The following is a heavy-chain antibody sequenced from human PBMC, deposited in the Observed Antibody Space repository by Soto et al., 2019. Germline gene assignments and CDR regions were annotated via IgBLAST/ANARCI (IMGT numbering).Heavy chain of an antibody. J-gene: IGHJ4*02. D-gene: IGHD2-21*02. Sequence: EVQLVESGGGLVQPGGSLRLSCAASGFTFSSYWMSWVRQAPGKGLEWVANIKQDGSEKYYVDSVKGRFTISRDNAKNSLYLQMNSLRAEDTAVYYCARGSTVSRWGVTDYYFDYWGQGTLVTVSS. V-gene: IGHV3-7*01. CDR3: ARGSTVSRWGVTDYYFDY. CDR1: GFTFSSYW. CDR2: IKQDGSEK.